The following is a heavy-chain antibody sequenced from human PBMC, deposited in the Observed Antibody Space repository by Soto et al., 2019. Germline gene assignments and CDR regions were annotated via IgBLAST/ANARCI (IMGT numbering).Heavy chain of an antibody. Sequence: GGSLRLSCAASGFTFSAYVMHWVRQAPGKGLEWVAVIQYDGSNTYYADSVKGRFTVSRDNYENTLYLQMDSLRAEDTAVYFFARGPVSSRGLRAGIFDYGGQGPPVTVSS. J-gene: IGHJ4*02. D-gene: IGHD2-15*01. CDR1: GFTFSAYV. CDR2: IQYDGSNT. CDR3: ARGPVSSRGLRAGIFDY. V-gene: IGHV3-30-3*01.